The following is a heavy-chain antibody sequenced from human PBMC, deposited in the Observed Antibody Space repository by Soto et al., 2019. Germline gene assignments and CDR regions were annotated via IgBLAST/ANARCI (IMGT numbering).Heavy chain of an antibody. V-gene: IGHV4-34*01. Sequence: SETLSLTCAVYGGSFSGYYWSWIRQPPGKGLEWIGEINHSGSTNYNPSLKSRVTISVDTSKNQFSLKLSSVTAADTAVYYCARGHERYSFDYWGQGTLVTVSS. CDR1: GGSFSGYY. J-gene: IGHJ4*02. D-gene: IGHD5-18*01. CDR3: ARGHERYSFDY. CDR2: INHSGST.